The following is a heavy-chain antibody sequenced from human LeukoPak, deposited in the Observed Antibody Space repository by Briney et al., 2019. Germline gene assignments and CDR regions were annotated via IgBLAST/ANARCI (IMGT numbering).Heavy chain of an antibody. J-gene: IGHJ4*02. Sequence: PSETLSLTCTVSGGSISSSSYYWGWIRQPPGKGLEWIGSIYHSGSTYYNPSLKSRVTISVDMSKNQFSLTLSSVTAADTAVYYCARAYPRGAPFDYWGQGTLVTVSS. CDR1: GGSISSSSYY. CDR3: ARAYPRGAPFDY. V-gene: IGHV4-39*07. CDR2: IYHSGST.